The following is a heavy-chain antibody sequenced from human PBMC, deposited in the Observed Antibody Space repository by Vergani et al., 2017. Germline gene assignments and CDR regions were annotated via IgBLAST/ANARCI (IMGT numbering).Heavy chain of an antibody. Sequence: QVQLQQWGAGLLKPSETLSLTCAVYGGSFSGYYWSWIRQPPGKGLEWIGEINHSGSTNYIPSLKSRVTISVDTSKNQFSLKLSSVTAADTAVYYCARVPVPHYDFPSLFDPWGQGTLVTVSS. V-gene: IGHV4-34*01. CDR1: GGSFSGYY. CDR3: ARVPVPHYDFPSLFDP. D-gene: IGHD3-3*01. CDR2: INHSGST. J-gene: IGHJ5*02.